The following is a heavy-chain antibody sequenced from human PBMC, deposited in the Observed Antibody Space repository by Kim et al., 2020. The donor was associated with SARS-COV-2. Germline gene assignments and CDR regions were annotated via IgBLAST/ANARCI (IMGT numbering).Heavy chain of an antibody. CDR3: ARGEDDYGTYYFDY. V-gene: IGHV3-53*04. J-gene: IGHJ4*02. D-gene: IGHD4-17*01. Sequence: ADSVKGRFTISRHNSKNTLYLQMNSLRAEDTAVYYCARGEDDYGTYYFDYWGQGTLVTVSS.